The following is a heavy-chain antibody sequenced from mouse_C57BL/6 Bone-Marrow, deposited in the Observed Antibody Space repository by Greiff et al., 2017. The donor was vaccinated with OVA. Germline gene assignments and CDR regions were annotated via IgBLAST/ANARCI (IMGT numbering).Heavy chain of an antibody. J-gene: IGHJ1*03. CDR1: GYTFTEYT. Sequence: SGAELVKPGASVKLSCKASGYTFTEYTIHWVKQRSGQGLEWIGWFYPGSGSIKYNEKFKDKATLTADNSSSTVYMEISRLTSEDAAVYCCERHEGAIYYYGSSYFDVWGTGTTVTVSS. CDR2: FYPGSGSI. CDR3: ERHEGAIYYYGSSYFDV. D-gene: IGHD1-1*01. V-gene: IGHV1-62-2*01.